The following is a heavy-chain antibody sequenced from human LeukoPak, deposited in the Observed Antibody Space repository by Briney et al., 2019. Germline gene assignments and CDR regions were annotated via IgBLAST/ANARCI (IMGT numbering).Heavy chain of an antibody. V-gene: IGHV4-34*01. CDR2: INHSGST. Sequence: SETLSLTCAVYGGSFSDYYWSWIRQPPGKGLERIGEINHSGSTNSNPSLKSRVTISIDTSKNQFSLKLSSVTAADTAVYYCARPTIALLAFDIWGQGTMVTVSS. CDR1: GGSFSDYY. D-gene: IGHD5-24*01. J-gene: IGHJ3*02. CDR3: ARPTIALLAFDI.